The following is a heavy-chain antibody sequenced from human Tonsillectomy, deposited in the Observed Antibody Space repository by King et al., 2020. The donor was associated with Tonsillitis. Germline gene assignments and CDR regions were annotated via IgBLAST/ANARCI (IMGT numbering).Heavy chain of an antibody. CDR1: GFSLSTSGMC. Sequence: VTLKESGPALVKPTQTLTLTCTFSGFSLSTSGMCVSWIRQPPGKALEWLALIDWDDNKYYSTSLKTRLTISKDSSKNQVVLTMTNMDPVDTAMYYCARIRTLYYSGSSGYDGFDFWGQGTLVTVSS. CDR2: IDWDDNK. CDR3: ARIRTLYYSGSSGYDGFDF. J-gene: IGHJ4*02. D-gene: IGHD5-12*01. V-gene: IGHV2-70*01.